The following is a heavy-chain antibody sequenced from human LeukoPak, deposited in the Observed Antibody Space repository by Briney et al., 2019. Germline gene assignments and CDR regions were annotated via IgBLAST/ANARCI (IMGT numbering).Heavy chain of an antibody. CDR1: GFTFSDCY. V-gene: IGHV3-11*06. D-gene: IGHD3-10*01. CDR3: TGSGPQGGYYYGLDV. CDR2: ISSSSSYT. J-gene: IGHJ6*02. Sequence: SGGSLRLSCAASGFTFSDCYMSWIRQAPGKGLEWVSYISSSSSYTNYADSVKGRFTISRDNSKNTLYLQMNNLRDEDTAIYFCTGSGPQGGYYYGLDVWGQGTTVIVSS.